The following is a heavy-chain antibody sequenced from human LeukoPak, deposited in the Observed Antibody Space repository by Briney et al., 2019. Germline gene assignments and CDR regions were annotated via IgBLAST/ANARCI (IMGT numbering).Heavy chain of an antibody. V-gene: IGHV1-2*02. CDR1: GYTFSGYY. CDR3: ARASAAMVRPFDY. Sequence: ASVKVSCKASGYTFSGYYMHWVRQAPGQGLEWMGWINPNSGGTNYAQKFQGRVTMTRDTSISTAYMELSRLRSDDTAVYYCARASAAMVRPFDYWGQGTLVTVSS. J-gene: IGHJ4*02. CDR2: INPNSGGT. D-gene: IGHD5-18*01.